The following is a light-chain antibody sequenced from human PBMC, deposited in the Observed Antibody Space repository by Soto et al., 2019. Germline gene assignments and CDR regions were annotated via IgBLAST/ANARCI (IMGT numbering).Light chain of an antibody. Sequence: QSVLTQPPSASASLGASVTLTCTLSSGYSNYKVDWYQQRPGKGPRFVMRVGTGGIVGSKGDGIPDRFSVLGSGLNRYLAIKNIQEEDESDYHCGADHGSGSNFVRVFGGGTQLTVL. CDR2: VGTGGIVG. V-gene: IGLV9-49*01. J-gene: IGLJ3*02. CDR3: GADHGSGSNFVRV. CDR1: SGYSNYK.